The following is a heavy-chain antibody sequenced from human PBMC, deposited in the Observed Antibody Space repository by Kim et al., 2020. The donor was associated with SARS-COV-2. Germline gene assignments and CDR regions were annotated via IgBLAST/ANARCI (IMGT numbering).Heavy chain of an antibody. Sequence: ASVKVSCKASGYTFTSYAMNWVRQAPGQGLEWMGWINTNTGNPTYAQGFTGRFVFSLDTSVSTAYLQISSLKAEDTAVYYCARAAGSDYDILTGYPQYWFDPWGQGTLVTVSS. CDR1: GYTFTSYA. V-gene: IGHV7-4-1*02. CDR2: INTNTGNP. D-gene: IGHD3-9*01. J-gene: IGHJ5*02. CDR3: ARAAGSDYDILTGYPQYWFDP.